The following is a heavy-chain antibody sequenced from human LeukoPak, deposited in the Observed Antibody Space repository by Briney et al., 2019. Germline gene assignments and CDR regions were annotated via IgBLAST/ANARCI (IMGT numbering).Heavy chain of an antibody. V-gene: IGHV3-30*18. CDR2: ISYDENNK. Sequence: PGRSLRLSCAASGFTFSSHGMHWVRQAPGKGLEWAAVISYDENNKYYADSVKGRFTTSRDTSKNTVYLQMNSLRAEDTAVYYCAKDQQQMAYVFDYWGQGTLVTVSS. CDR1: GFTFSSHG. J-gene: IGHJ4*02. D-gene: IGHD5-24*01. CDR3: AKDQQQMAYVFDY.